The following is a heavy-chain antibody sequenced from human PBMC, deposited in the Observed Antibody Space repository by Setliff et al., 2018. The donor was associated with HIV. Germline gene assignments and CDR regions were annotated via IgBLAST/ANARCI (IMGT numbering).Heavy chain of an antibody. Sequence: SETLSLTCTVSGDSISGGSYYWSWIRQPAGKGLEWTGRIYTRGSTNYNPSLKSRVTISVDTSKNQFSLKLSSVTAADTAVYYCARDIVVVVAATENPLNWFDPWGQGTLVTVSS. J-gene: IGHJ5*02. V-gene: IGHV4-61*02. CDR2: IYTRGST. CDR3: ARDIVVVVAATENPLNWFDP. D-gene: IGHD2-15*01. CDR1: GDSISGGSYY.